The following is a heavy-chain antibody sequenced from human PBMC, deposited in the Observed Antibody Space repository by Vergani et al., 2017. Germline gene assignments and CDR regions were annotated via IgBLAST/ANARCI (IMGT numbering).Heavy chain of an antibody. Sequence: EVQLLESGGGLVQPGGSLRLSCAASGFTFSNYAMSWVRQALGKGLEWVSTISGSGGSTYYADSVKGRFTISRDNSKNTLNLQMNSLRAEDTAVYYCARWGNEKRLDSWGQGTLVTVSS. CDR3: ARWGNEKRLDS. CDR1: GFTFSNYA. J-gene: IGHJ5*01. D-gene: IGHD1-1*01. V-gene: IGHV3-23*01. CDR2: ISGSGGST.